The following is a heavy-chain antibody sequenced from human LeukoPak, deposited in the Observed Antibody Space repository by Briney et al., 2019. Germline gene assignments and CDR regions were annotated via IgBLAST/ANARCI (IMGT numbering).Heavy chain of an antibody. V-gene: IGHV3-9*01. CDR1: GFTFDDYS. CDR3: AKDRTYSAYAALDY. D-gene: IGHD5-12*01. CDR2: ISWNSGSA. J-gene: IGHJ4*02. Sequence: GRSLRLSCAASGFTFDDYSMHWVRHAPGKGLEWVSGISWNSGSAGYADSVKGRFTISRDSAKNSLYLQMNSLSTEDTALYYCAKDRTYSAYAALDYWGQGTLVTVSS.